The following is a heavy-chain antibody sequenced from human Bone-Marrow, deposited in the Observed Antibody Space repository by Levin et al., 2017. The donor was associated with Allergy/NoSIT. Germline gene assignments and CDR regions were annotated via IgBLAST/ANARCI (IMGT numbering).Heavy chain of an antibody. CDR2: MYYSGGDT. D-gene: IGHD3-3*01. CDR1: GGSVSGYY. Sequence: SQTLSLTCTVSGGSVSGYYWSWFRQTPGKGLEWIGYMYYSGGDTDYNPSLNSRVTISVDTSKNQFSLKLTSVNIADTAVYYCARGHYDCAYWGQGTLVTVSS. J-gene: IGHJ4*02. V-gene: IGHV4-59*02. CDR3: ARGHYDCAY.